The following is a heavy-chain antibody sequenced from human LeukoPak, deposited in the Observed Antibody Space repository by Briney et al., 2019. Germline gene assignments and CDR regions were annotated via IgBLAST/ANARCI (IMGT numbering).Heavy chain of an antibody. Sequence: GGSLRLSCVASGFTFSSYAMSWVRQAPGKGLEWVSAISGSGVTTHYAGSVKGRFSVSRDNSKNTLYLQMNSLRAEDTALYYCAKKVVVGATSPYSDFQDWGQGTLVTVSS. CDR2: ISGSGVTT. CDR3: AKKVVVGATSPYSDFQD. CDR1: GFTFSSYA. J-gene: IGHJ1*01. D-gene: IGHD1-26*01. V-gene: IGHV3-23*01.